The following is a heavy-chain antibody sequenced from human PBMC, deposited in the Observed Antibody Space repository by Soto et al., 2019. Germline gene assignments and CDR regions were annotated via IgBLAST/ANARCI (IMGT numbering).Heavy chain of an antibody. CDR2: ISPKSGGT. J-gene: IGHJ3*02. CDR3: TRNAFYYNSSGYHDGFDI. V-gene: IGHV1-2*02. CDR1: GYTFSDYY. D-gene: IGHD3-22*01. Sequence: ASVKVSCKASGYTFSDYYVNWVRQAPGQGLEWMGWISPKSGGTNYAQKFQGRVTMTRDTSIFTAYMELSRLRSDDTAVYYCTRNAFYYNSSGYHDGFDIWGQGTLVTVS.